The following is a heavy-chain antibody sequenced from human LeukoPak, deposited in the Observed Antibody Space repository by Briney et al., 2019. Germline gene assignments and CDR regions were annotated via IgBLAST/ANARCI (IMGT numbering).Heavy chain of an antibody. V-gene: IGHV3-23*01. CDR3: AKGGYCSTTVCYWIDY. J-gene: IGHJ4*02. D-gene: IGHD2-2*01. CDR1: GFTFSSYA. Sequence: PGGSLRLSCAASGFTFSSYAMSWVRQAPGKGLEWVSGISGSGGSTYYADSVKGRFTISRDNSKNTLYLQINSLRAEDTAVYYCAKGGYCSTTVCYWIDYWGQGTLVTVSS. CDR2: ISGSGGST.